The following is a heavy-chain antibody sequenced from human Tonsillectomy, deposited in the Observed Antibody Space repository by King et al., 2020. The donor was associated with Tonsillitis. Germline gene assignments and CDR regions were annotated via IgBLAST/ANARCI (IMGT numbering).Heavy chain of an antibody. D-gene: IGHD3-22*01. CDR3: ARDHSGHHYYGSSEYYLDY. CDR1: GYTFTGNY. V-gene: IGHV1-2*02. Sequence: QLVQSGAEVKKTGASMKVSCRAFGYTFTGNYLHWVRQAPGKGLEWMGWIRPDSGGTNFARKFQGRVTMTRDTSISTAYLELSSLKSDDTAVYYCARDHSGHHYYGSSEYYLDYWGQGTPVTVSS. J-gene: IGHJ4*02. CDR2: IRPDSGGT.